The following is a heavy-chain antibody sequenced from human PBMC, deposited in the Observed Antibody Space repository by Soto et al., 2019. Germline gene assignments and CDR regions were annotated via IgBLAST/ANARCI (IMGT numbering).Heavy chain of an antibody. Sequence: QVQLQESGPGLVKPSQTLSLTCTVSGGSISSGGYYWSWIRQHPGKGLEWFGYIYYSGSTYYNPSLTSRVTISVDTSKNQFSLKLSSVTAADTAVYYCARSGGVGATAFDYWGQGTLVTVSS. D-gene: IGHD1-26*01. CDR2: IYYSGST. V-gene: IGHV4-31*03. CDR3: ARSGGVGATAFDY. CDR1: GGSISSGGYY. J-gene: IGHJ4*02.